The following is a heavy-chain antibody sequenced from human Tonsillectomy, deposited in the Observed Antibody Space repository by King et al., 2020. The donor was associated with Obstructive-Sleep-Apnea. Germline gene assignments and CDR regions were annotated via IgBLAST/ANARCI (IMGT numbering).Heavy chain of an antibody. CDR3: VIGENYFDSGSHLVSLTK. CDR2: IGGSAHTT. J-gene: IGHJ4*02. D-gene: IGHD3-10*01. CDR1: GLTFSIYA. V-gene: IGHV3-23*04. Sequence: VQLVESGGGLVQPGRSLRLSCAASGLTFSIYAMSWVRQSPAKGLEWVSSIGGSAHTTYYADSVKGRFTISRDNSKNTVYLQMNSLRAEDTALYFCVIGENYFDSGSHLVSLTKWGQGTLVTVSS.